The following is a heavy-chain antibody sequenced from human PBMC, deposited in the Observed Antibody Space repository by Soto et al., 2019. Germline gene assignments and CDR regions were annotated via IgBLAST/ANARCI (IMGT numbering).Heavy chain of an antibody. CDR3: ARENLGPDTLAGYSYYGMDV. Sequence: GGSLRLSCAASGFTFSSYSMNWVRQAPGKGLEWVSSISSSSSYIYYADSVKGRFTISRDNAKNSLYLQMNSLRAEDTAVYYCARENLGPDTLAGYSYYGMDVWGQATS. J-gene: IGHJ6*02. D-gene: IGHD3-9*01. CDR1: GFTFSSYS. CDR2: ISSSSSYI. V-gene: IGHV3-21*01.